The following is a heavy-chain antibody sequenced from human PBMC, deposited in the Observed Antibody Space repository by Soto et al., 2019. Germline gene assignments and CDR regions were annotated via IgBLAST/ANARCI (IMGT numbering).Heavy chain of an antibody. CDR1: GYTFTTFG. V-gene: IGHV1-18*01. J-gene: IGHJ6*02. CDR2: ISAYNGYT. Sequence: QVQLVQSGAEVKKPGASVKVSCKASGYTFTTFGISWVRQAPGQGLEWMGWISAYNGYTNYAQKLQGRVTMTTDTSTSTAYMELRSLRSDDTAVHYCARDPTIFGVVQNYGMDVWGQGTTVTVSS. D-gene: IGHD3-3*01. CDR3: ARDPTIFGVVQNYGMDV.